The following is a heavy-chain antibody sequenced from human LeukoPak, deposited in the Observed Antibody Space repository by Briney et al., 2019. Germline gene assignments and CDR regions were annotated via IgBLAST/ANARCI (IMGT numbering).Heavy chain of an antibody. Sequence: GGSLRLSCAASGFTFSSYAMSWVRQAPGKGLEWVSAISGSGISSYYADSVKGRLTISRDKSKNSLYLQMNSLKAEDTAVYYWAKDFHYYDSSAYSAFDIWGQGTMVTVSS. V-gene: IGHV3-23*01. CDR1: GFTFSSYA. D-gene: IGHD3-22*01. CDR2: ISGSGISS. CDR3: AKDFHYYDSSAYSAFDI. J-gene: IGHJ3*02.